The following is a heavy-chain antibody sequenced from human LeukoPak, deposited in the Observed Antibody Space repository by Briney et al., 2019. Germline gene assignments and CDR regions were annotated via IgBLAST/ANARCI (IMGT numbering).Heavy chain of an antibody. D-gene: IGHD6-13*01. CDR1: GGSISSYY. J-gene: IGHJ6*03. CDR3: ARLIAAAGRGGYYYYMDV. Sequence: SETLSLTCTVSGGSISSYYWSWIRQPAGKGLEWIGRIYTSGSTNYNPSLKSRVTMSVDTSKNQFSLKLSSVTAADTAVYYCARLIAAAGRGGYYYYMDVWGKGTTVTVSS. CDR2: IYTSGST. V-gene: IGHV4-4*07.